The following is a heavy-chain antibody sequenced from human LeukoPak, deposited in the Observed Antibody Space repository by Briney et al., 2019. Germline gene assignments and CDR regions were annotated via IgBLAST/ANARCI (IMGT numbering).Heavy chain of an antibody. V-gene: IGHV3-48*03. CDR3: ARESNGRNRFPNYYYYMDF. CDR2: ISSSGSTI. D-gene: IGHD2-21*01. J-gene: IGHJ6*03. CDR1: GFTFSSYE. Sequence: HTGGSLRLSCAASGFTFSSYEMNWVRQAPGKGLEWVSYISSSGSTIYYADSVKGRFTISRDNAKNSLYLQMNSLRAEDTAVYYCARESNGRNRFPNYYYYMDFWGKGTTVTISS.